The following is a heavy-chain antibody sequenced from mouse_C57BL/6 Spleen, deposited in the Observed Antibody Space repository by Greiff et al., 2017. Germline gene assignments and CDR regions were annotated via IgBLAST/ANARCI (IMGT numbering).Heavy chain of an antibody. J-gene: IGHJ2*01. D-gene: IGHD2-5*01. V-gene: IGHV1-15*01. CDR3: TRRPIVTYYFDY. CDR2: IAPEPGGP. CDR1: GYTFTDYE. Sequence: VQLQQSAAELVRPGASVTLSCKASGYTFTDYEMHWVKQTPVHCLEWLGAIAPEPGGPAYTQQFKAKAILTAHKSSSTAYMELRSLTSEDSAVYYCTRRPIVTYYFDYWGQGTTLTGSS.